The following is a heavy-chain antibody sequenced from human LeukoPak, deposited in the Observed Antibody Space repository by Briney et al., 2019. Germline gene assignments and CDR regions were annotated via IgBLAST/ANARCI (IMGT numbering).Heavy chain of an antibody. CDR3: ARQNGYLNWFDP. V-gene: IGHV4-59*01. D-gene: IGHD5-18*01. J-gene: IGHJ5*02. Sequence: SETLSLTCTVSGGSISSYYWSWIRQPPGKGLEWIGYIYYSGRTNYNPTLKSRVTISVDTSKNQFSLKLSSVTAADTAVYYCARQNGYLNWFDPWGQGTLVTVSS. CDR1: GGSISSYY. CDR2: IYYSGRT.